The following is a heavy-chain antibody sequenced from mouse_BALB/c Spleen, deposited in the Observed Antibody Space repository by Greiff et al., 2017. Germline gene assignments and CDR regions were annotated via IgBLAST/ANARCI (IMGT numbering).Heavy chain of an antibody. CDR2: IYPGDGDT. D-gene: IGHD2-14*01. J-gene: IGHJ2*01. V-gene: IGHV1-87*01. CDR3: ARAEVRRGYYFDY. Sequence: VQLQQSGAELARPGASVKLSCKASGYTFTSYWMQWVKQRPGQGLEWIGAIYPGDGDTRYTQKFKGKATLTADKSSSTAYMQLSSLASEDSAVYYCARAEVRRGYYFDYWGQGTTLTVSS. CDR1: GYTFTSYW.